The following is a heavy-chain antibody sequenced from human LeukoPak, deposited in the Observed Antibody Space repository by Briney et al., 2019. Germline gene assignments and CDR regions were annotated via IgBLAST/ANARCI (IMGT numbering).Heavy chain of an antibody. CDR3: ASPIRDHILTGGVYYYGMDV. CDR2: IYSGGST. D-gene: IGHD3-9*01. CDR1: GFTVSSNY. Sequence: GGSLRLSCAASGFTVSSNYMSWVRQAPGKGPEWVSVIYSGGSTYYADSVKGRFTISRDNSKNTLYLQMNSLRAEDSAVYYCASPIRDHILTGGVYYYGMDVWGQGTTVTVSS. V-gene: IGHV3-53*01. J-gene: IGHJ6*02.